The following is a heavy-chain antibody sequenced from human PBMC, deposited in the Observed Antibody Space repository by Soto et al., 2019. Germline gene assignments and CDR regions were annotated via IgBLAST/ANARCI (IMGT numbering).Heavy chain of an antibody. CDR2: IKQDGSEK. J-gene: IGHJ6*02. CDR1: GFTFSSYW. CDR3: ARETYYYGSGADYYGMDV. Sequence: EVQLVESGGGLVQPGGSLRLSCAASGFTFSSYWMSWVRQAPGKGLEWVANIKQDGSEKYYVDSVKGRFTISRDNAKNSLYLQMNSLRAEDTAVYDCARETYYYGSGADYYGMDVWGQGTTVTVSS. D-gene: IGHD3-10*01. V-gene: IGHV3-7*04.